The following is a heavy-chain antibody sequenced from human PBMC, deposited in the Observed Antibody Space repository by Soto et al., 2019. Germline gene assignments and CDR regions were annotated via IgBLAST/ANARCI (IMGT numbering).Heavy chain of an antibody. V-gene: IGHV4-31*03. D-gene: IGHD3-22*01. CDR1: GGSTRSGGYY. CDR2: IYSSGGT. Sequence: SEALPLTCTVSGGSTRSGGYYWSWFRQKTGKLLARIGYIYSSGGTYYNPSLTSRVTISVDTSKNQFSLTRRSVTASATTVYYCASTPLPYDTSGSDDAFAIWGQGTMVPASS. CDR3: ASTPLPYDTSGSDDAFAI. J-gene: IGHJ3*02.